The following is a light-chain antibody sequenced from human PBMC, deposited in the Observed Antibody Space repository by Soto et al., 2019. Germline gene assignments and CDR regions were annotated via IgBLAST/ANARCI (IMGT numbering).Light chain of an antibody. CDR3: QRSYGSPPWT. J-gene: IGKJ1*01. V-gene: IGKV1-39*01. CDR1: QTISIF. Sequence: DIQMTQSPASLSASVGDRVTITSRASQTISIFLNWYQQKPGKAPKLLIYGASTLQGGVPSRFSGSGSGTDFTLTISRLQPEDFATYYCQRSYGSPPWTFGQGTKVDI. CDR2: GAS.